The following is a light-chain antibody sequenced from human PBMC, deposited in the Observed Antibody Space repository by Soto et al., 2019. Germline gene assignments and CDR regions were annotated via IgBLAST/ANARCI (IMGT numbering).Light chain of an antibody. V-gene: IGLV2-14*01. CDR3: ISYTVSRSYV. J-gene: IGLJ1*01. Sequence: QSVLTQPASVSGSPGQSITISCSGTSSDIGTYDHVAWFQQFPGKTPKLMIYSVSNRPSGVSYRFSGSKSGNTASLTLSGLQAEDEADYYCISYTVSRSYVFGTGTKLTVL. CDR2: SVS. CDR1: SSDIGTYDH.